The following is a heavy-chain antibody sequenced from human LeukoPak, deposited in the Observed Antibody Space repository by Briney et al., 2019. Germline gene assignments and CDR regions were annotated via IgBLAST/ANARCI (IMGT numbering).Heavy chain of an antibody. D-gene: IGHD3-22*01. CDR3: ARDILDYYDSSGFPWDFDY. V-gene: IGHV1-18*01. J-gene: IGHJ4*02. CDR2: ISAYNGNT. CDR1: GYTFTSYG. Sequence: GASVKVSCKASGYTFTSYGISWVRQAPGQGLEWMRWISAYNGNTNYAQKLQGRVTMTTDTSTSTAYMELRSLRSDDTAVYYCARDILDYYDSSGFPWDFDYWGQGTLVTVSS.